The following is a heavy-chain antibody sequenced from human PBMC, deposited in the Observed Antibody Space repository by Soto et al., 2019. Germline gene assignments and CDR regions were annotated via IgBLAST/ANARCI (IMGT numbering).Heavy chain of an antibody. CDR3: ARVPYGWNDARKFPFDI. CDR2: INPSGGST. J-gene: IGHJ3*02. V-gene: IGHV1-46*03. CDR1: GYTYSSYY. D-gene: IGHD1-1*01. Sequence: ASVKGSCKASGYTYSSYYMHWVRQAPGQGLEWMGIINPSGGSTSYAQKFQGRVTMTRDTSTSTVYMELSSLRSEDTAVYYCARVPYGWNDARKFPFDIWGQGTMVTVSS.